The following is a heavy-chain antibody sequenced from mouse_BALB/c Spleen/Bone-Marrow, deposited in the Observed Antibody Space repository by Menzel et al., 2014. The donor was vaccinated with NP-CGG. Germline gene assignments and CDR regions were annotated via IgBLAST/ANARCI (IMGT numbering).Heavy chain of an antibody. CDR3: ASLHYYGFFAY. Sequence: DVHLVESGGGLVQPGGSLKLSCAASGFDFSRYWMSWVRQAPGKGLEWIGEINPDSSTIYYTPSLKDKFIISRDNAKNTLYLQMSKVRSEDTALYYCASLHYYGFFAYWGQGTLVTVSA. V-gene: IGHV4-1*02. J-gene: IGHJ3*01. D-gene: IGHD1-2*01. CDR2: INPDSSTI. CDR1: GFDFSRYW.